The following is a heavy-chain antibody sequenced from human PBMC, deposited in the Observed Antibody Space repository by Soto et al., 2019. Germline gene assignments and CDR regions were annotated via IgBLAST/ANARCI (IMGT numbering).Heavy chain of an antibody. CDR1: GFAFSSYG. CDR2: ISYDGSNK. Sequence: GGSLRLSCAASGFAFSSYGMHWVRQAPGKGLESVAVISYDGSNKYYADSVKGRFTISRDNSKNTLYLQMNSLRAEDTAVYYCAKAALTTMDFDYWGQGTLVTVSS. D-gene: IGHD5-12*01. V-gene: IGHV3-30*18. CDR3: AKAALTTMDFDY. J-gene: IGHJ4*02.